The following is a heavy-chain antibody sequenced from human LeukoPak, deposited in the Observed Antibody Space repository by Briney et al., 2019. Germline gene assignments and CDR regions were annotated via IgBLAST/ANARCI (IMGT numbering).Heavy chain of an antibody. V-gene: IGHV4-39*01. CDR1: GGSISSSGYY. CDR2: INYSGTT. D-gene: IGHD5-24*01. Sequence: SETLSLTCTASGGSISSSGYYWGWIRQPPGKGREWIASINYSGTTYYNPSLKSRVTISEDRSKNQFSLKLSSVTAADTAVYYCARLRDGRWLLEYWGQGTLVTVSS. CDR3: ARLRDGRWLLEY. J-gene: IGHJ4*02.